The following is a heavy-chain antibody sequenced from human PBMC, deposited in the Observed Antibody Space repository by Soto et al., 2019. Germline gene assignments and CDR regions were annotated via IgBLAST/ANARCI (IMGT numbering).Heavy chain of an antibody. J-gene: IGHJ4*02. D-gene: IGHD1-7*01. CDR1: GDTITSFS. CDR2: ISTTGNT. V-gene: IGHV4-4*07. Sequence: QVQLQESGPGLVKPSETLSLTCTVSGDTITSFSWNWIRQSAGKGLDWIGRISTTGNTHYNPSLEGRVTMSLDTPKHQFSLKLTSVTAGDTAVYYCEGESGENWSYEAYWGQGTLVTVSS. CDR3: EGESGENWSYEAY.